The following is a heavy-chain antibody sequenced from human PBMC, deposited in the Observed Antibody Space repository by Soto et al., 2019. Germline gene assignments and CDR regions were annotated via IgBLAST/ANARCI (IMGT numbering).Heavy chain of an antibody. D-gene: IGHD3-9*01. CDR1: GFTFSSYW. Sequence: GGSLRLSCAASGFTFSSYWMHWVRQAPGKGLVWVSRINSDGSSTSYADSVKGRFTISRDNAKNTLYLQMNSLRAEDTAVYYCARVDYDILTGYYNSYYYYMDVWGKGTTVTVSS. J-gene: IGHJ6*03. CDR2: INSDGSST. CDR3: ARVDYDILTGYYNSYYYYMDV. V-gene: IGHV3-74*01.